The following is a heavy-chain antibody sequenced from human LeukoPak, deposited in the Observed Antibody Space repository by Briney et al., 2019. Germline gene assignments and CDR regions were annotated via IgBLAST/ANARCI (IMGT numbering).Heavy chain of an antibody. D-gene: IGHD4-17*01. CDR2: IKYHGSDE. J-gene: IGHJ4*02. V-gene: IGHV3-7*04. Sequence: GGSLRLSCAASGFTFSDYWMSWVRQAPGKGLEWVANIKYHGSDEHYVDSVRGRFTISRDNAKNSLFLQMNSLRAEDTAVYYCARGGDYLDYWGQGTLVTVSS. CDR3: ARGGDYLDY. CDR1: GFTFSDYW.